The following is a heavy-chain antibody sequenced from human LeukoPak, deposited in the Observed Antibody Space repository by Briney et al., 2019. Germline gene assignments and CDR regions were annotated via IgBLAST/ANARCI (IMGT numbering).Heavy chain of an antibody. J-gene: IGHJ4*02. Sequence: GGSLRLSCAASGFTFSDYYMSWIRQAPGKGLEWVSYISSSGSTIYYADSVKGRFTISRDNAKNSLYLQMNSLKAEDTAVYYCARGRVDIAMVHFDYWGQGTLVTVSS. CDR2: ISSSGSTI. CDR3: ARGRVDIAMVHFDY. V-gene: IGHV3-11*01. D-gene: IGHD5-18*01. CDR1: GFTFSDYY.